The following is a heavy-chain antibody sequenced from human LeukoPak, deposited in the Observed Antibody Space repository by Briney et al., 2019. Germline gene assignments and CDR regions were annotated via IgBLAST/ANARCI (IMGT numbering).Heavy chain of an antibody. CDR3: ARRRIVATIDY. D-gene: IGHD5-12*01. V-gene: IGHV4-39*01. CDR1: GGSISSSDYY. Sequence: PSETLSLTCTVSGGSISSSDYYWAWIRQPPGKGLEWIGSILYTGTTFYNPSLKSRITIYVDTSKNHFSLILTSVTAADTAVYYCARRRIVATIDYWGQGTLITVSS. CDR2: ILYTGTT. J-gene: IGHJ4*02.